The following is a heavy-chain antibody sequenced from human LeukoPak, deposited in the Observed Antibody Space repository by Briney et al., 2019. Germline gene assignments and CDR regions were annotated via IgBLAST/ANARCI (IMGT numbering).Heavy chain of an antibody. D-gene: IGHD4-17*01. CDR2: ISGSGSGGST. CDR1: GFTFSSSA. Sequence: GGSLRLSCAASGFTFSSSAMSWVRQAPGKGLEWVSSISGSGSGGSTYYADSVKGRFTISRDNSKNTLYLQMNSLRAEDTAVYYCAKDLYDYGDLPTDSLGYWGQGTLVTVSS. J-gene: IGHJ4*02. V-gene: IGHV3-23*01. CDR3: AKDLYDYGDLPTDSLGY.